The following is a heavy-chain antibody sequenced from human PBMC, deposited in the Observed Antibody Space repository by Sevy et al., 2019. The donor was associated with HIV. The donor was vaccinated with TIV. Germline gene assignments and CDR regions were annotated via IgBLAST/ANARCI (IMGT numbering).Heavy chain of an antibody. CDR1: GFTFSIYA. V-gene: IGHV3-23*01. D-gene: IGHD2-2*01. CDR2: ISRSGGST. CDR3: AKVDVVVPVADYGLDV. Sequence: GGSLRLSCAASGFTFSIYAMSWVRQAPGKGLEWVSSISRSGGSTHYADSVKGRLPISRDNSKSTLFLQMNSLRAEDTAVYYCAKVDVVVPVADYGLDVWGQGTTVTVSS. J-gene: IGHJ6*02.